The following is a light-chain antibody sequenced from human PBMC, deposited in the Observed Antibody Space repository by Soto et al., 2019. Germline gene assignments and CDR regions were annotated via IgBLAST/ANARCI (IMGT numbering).Light chain of an antibody. CDR1: QGISNY. Sequence: DIQMTKSQSSLSASVGDRVTINCRASQGISNYLAWYQQKPGKVPQLLIYAASTLQSGVPSRFSGSGSGTEFTSTISSLQPEDVATYYCQKCGIAPFSFGGGTKVQRK. V-gene: IGKV1-27*01. CDR2: AAS. CDR3: QKCGIAPFS. J-gene: IGKJ4*01.